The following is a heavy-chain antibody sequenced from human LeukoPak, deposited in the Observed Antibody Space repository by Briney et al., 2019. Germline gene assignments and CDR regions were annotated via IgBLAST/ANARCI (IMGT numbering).Heavy chain of an antibody. CDR1: GGSISSGGYY. V-gene: IGHV4-31*03. Sequence: PSQTLSLTCTVSGGSISSGGYYWSWIRQHPGKGLEWLGYIYYSGSTYYNPSLKSRVTISVDTSKNQFSLKLSSVTAADTAVYYCARVSGASAKYNWFDPWGQGTLVTVSS. CDR3: ARVSGASAKYNWFDP. CDR2: IYYSGST. J-gene: IGHJ5*02. D-gene: IGHD1-26*01.